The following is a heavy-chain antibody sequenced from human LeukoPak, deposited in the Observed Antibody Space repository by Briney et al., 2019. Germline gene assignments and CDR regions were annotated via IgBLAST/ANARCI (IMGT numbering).Heavy chain of an antibody. CDR3: ARARAVGSGSPMSITPYYYYYYYMDV. Sequence: ASVKVSCKASGGTFSSYAISWVRQAPGQGLEWMGGIIPIFGTANYAQKFQGRVTITADESTSTAYMELRSLRSDDTAVYYCARARAVGSGSPMSITPYYYYYYYMDVWGKGTTVTISS. D-gene: IGHD3-10*01. J-gene: IGHJ6*03. CDR1: GGTFSSYA. CDR2: IIPIFGTA. V-gene: IGHV1-69*13.